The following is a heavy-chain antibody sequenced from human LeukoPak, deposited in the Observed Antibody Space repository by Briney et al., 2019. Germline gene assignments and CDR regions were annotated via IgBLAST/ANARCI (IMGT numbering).Heavy chain of an antibody. CDR3: ARDGVAAAGTYY. CDR1: GFTFSSYA. V-gene: IGHV3-7*01. Sequence: GGSLRLSCAASGFTFSSYAMSWVRQAPGKGLEWVANIKQDGSEKYYVDSVKGRFTISRDNAKNSLYLQMNSLRAEDTAVYYCARDGVAAAGTYYWGQGTLVTVSS. D-gene: IGHD6-13*01. J-gene: IGHJ4*02. CDR2: IKQDGSEK.